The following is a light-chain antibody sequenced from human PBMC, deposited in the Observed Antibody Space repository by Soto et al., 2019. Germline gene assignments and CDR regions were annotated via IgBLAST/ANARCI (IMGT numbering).Light chain of an antibody. CDR1: QTISRW. CDR2: DAS. Sequence: DIQMTQSPSTLSASVGDEVTITCRASQTISRWLARYQQKPGRAPKLLIYDASTLESGAPSRFSGSGSESEFTLTISRLQPDDFATYFCHSRAFGQGTRLEIK. V-gene: IGKV1-5*01. CDR3: HSRA. J-gene: IGKJ5*01.